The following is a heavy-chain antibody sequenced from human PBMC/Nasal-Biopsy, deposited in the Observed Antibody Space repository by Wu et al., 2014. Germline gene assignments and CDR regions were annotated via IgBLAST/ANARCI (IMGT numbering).Heavy chain of an antibody. V-gene: IGHV3-15*05. CDR2: VKSRASGGTT. CDR1: GFTFANAW. D-gene: IGHD3-3*01. J-gene: IGHJ4*01. CDR3: STLSSIFGVVVSDY. Sequence: LRLSCVASGFTFANAWMSWVRQTPGKGLEWVGRVKSRASGGTTDYLASVKGRFTISRDDSQNTVYLQMADLKAEDTATYYCSTLSSIFGVVVSDYWGQGTRVTVSS.